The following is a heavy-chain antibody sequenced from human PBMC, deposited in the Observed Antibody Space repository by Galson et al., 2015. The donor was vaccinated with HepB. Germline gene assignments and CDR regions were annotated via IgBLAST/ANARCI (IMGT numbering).Heavy chain of an antibody. CDR1: GGSFSGYY. CDR3: ARGIQWLVNRGDLDY. V-gene: IGHV4-34*01. D-gene: IGHD6-19*01. J-gene: IGHJ4*02. CDR2: INHSGST. Sequence: SETLSLTCAVYGGSFSGYYWSWIRQPPGKGLEWIGEINHSGSTNYNPSLKSRVTISVDTSKNQFSLKLSSVTAADTAVYYCARGIQWLVNRGDLDYWGQGTLVTVSS.